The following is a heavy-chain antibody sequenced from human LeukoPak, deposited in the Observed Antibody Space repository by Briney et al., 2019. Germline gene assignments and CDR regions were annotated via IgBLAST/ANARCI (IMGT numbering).Heavy chain of an antibody. Sequence: PSETLSLTCTVSGGSVSNGSYYWSWIRQPPGKGLEWIGYIYYTGRTNYNPSLESRVTISVDTSKNQFSLKVSSVTAADTAVYYCARVSGSNYRNYFDYWSQGTLVTVSS. J-gene: IGHJ4*02. CDR1: GGSVSNGSYY. CDR2: IYYTGRT. D-gene: IGHD2-15*01. CDR3: ARVSGSNYRNYFDY. V-gene: IGHV4-61*01.